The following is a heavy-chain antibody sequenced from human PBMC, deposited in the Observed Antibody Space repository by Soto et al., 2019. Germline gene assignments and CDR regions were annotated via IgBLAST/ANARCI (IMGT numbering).Heavy chain of an antibody. CDR2: ISYSGST. Sequence: SETLSLTCTVSGGSISIGGYYWVWVRQPPGKGLEWIGSISYSGSTYNSPSLQSRVIISVDTSKNQFYLKVNSVTAADTAVYYCARRRASDYGGNNNPYYFDYWGQGTLVTVSS. CDR1: GGSISIGGYY. D-gene: IGHD4-17*01. V-gene: IGHV4-39*01. CDR3: ARRRASDYGGNNNPYYFDY. J-gene: IGHJ4*02.